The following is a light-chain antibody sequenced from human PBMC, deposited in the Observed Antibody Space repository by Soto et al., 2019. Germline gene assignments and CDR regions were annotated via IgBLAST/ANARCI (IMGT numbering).Light chain of an antibody. V-gene: IGLV2-8*02. J-gene: IGLJ2*01. CDR1: SSDVGGYND. Sequence: QSALTQPPSASRSPGQSVTISCTGTSSDVGGYNDVSWYQQHPGKAPKLMIYEVSKRPSGVPDRFSGSKSGNTASLTVSGLQAEDEADYYCTSYAGSNNFVVFGGGTKLTV. CDR2: EVS. CDR3: TSYAGSNNFVV.